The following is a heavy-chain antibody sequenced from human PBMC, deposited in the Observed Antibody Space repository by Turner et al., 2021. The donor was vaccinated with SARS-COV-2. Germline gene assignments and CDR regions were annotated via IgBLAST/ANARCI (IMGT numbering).Heavy chain of an antibody. CDR1: GFTFSNYW. CDR2: INSDGSDA. J-gene: IGHJ6*02. V-gene: IGHV3-74*01. Sequence: EVQLLESGGGLVQPGGSLRLSCAASGFTFSNYWMHWVRQGPGKGLVWVSRINSDGSDATYADSVKGRFTISRDNAKNSVSLQMSSLRVEDTALYFCARDWNRGIDVWGQGTTVIVSS. D-gene: IGHD1-1*01. CDR3: ARDWNRGIDV.